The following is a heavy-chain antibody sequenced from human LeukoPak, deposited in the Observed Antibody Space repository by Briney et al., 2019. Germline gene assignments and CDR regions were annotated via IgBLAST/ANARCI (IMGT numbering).Heavy chain of an antibody. V-gene: IGHV1-2*06. CDR3: ARADRRGYNYGYYYYYGMDV. D-gene: IGHD5-18*01. Sequence: ASVKVSCKASGYTFTGYYMHWVRQAPGQVLEWMGRINPNSGGTNYAQKFQGRVTMTRDTSISTAYMELSRLRSDDTAVYYCARADRRGYNYGYYYYYGMDVWGQGTTVTVSS. CDR1: GYTFTGYY. J-gene: IGHJ6*02. CDR2: INPNSGGT.